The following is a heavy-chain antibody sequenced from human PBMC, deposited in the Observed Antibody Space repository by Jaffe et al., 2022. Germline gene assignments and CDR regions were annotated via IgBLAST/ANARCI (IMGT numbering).Heavy chain of an antibody. D-gene: IGHD6-13*01. CDR1: GFTFSSYG. V-gene: IGHV3-30*02. CDR3: AKPPRAASSSSYYFDY. J-gene: IGHJ4*02. Sequence: QVQLVESGGGVVQPGGSLRLSCAASGFTFSSYGMHWVRQAPGKGLEWVAFIRYDGSNKYYADSVKGRFTISRDNSKNTLYLQMNSLRAEDTAVYYCAKPPRAASSSSYYFDYWGQGTLVTVSS. CDR2: IRYDGSNK.